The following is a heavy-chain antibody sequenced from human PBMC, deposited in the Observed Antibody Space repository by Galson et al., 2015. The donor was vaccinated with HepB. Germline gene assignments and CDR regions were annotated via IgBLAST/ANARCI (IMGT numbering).Heavy chain of an antibody. Sequence: SLRLSCAASGFTFSSNNMHWVRQAPGKGLEWVAVIWFDGTNKYHADSVKGRFTISRDNSKDTLFLQMSSLRAEDTAVYCCARDKDDAMDVWGQGTTVTVSS. CDR3: ARDKDDAMDV. D-gene: IGHD2-15*01. J-gene: IGHJ6*02. CDR2: IWFDGTNK. V-gene: IGHV3-33*08. CDR1: GFTFSSNN.